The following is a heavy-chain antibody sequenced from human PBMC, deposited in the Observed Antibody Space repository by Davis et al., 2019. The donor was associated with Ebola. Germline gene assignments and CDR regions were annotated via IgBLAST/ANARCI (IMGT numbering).Heavy chain of an antibody. CDR3: AKDTSNVWFDV. D-gene: IGHD6-19*01. J-gene: IGHJ3*01. CDR2: LGTSADT. CDR1: GFIFRHYV. Sequence: GGSLRLSCAASGFIFRHYVMRWVCQATGKGLEWVSTLGTSADTYYSDSVKGRFTISRDNSRNTLYLQMNGLRVEDTAIYYCAKDTSNVWFDVWGQGTMVTVSS. V-gene: IGHV3-23*01.